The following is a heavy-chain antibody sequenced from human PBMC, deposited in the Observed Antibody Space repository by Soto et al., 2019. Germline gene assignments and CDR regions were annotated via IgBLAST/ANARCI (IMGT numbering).Heavy chain of an antibody. CDR2: IIPIFGTA. J-gene: IGHJ4*02. Sequence: GASVEVSCTPSGCTFNSYAISWVRQAPGPGLEWMGGIIPIFGTANYAQKFQGRVTITADESTSTAYMELSSLRSEDTAVYHCARAEMATNPLDYWGQGPLV. V-gene: IGHV1-69*13. D-gene: IGHD5-12*01. CDR3: ARAEMATNPLDY. CDR1: GCTFNSYA.